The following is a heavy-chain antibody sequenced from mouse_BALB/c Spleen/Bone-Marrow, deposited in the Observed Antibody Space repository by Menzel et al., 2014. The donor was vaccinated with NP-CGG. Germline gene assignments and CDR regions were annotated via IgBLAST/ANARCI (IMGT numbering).Heavy chain of an antibody. J-gene: IGHJ1*01. D-gene: IGHD2-4*01. Sequence: EVMLVESGGGLVQPGGSLRLSCATSGFTFTDYYMSWVRQPPGKALEWLGFIRNKANGYTTEYSASVKGRLTISRDNSQSILYLQMNTLRAEDSATYYCAREIINDYHWYFDVWGAGTTVTVSS. CDR2: IRNKANGYTT. V-gene: IGHV7-3*02. CDR3: AREIINDYHWYFDV. CDR1: GFTFTDYY.